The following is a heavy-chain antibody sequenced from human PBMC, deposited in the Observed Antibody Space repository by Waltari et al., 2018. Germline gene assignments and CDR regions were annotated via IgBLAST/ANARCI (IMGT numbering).Heavy chain of an antibody. D-gene: IGHD3-3*01. CDR1: GGSFSGYY. Sequence: QVQLQQWGAGLLKPSETLSLNCTVYGGSFSGYYWNWIRQSPGERPQWIGQINHSGRTNYNPSLKSRVTISVDTPKKQFSLKLTSVTAADTAVYYCARGVDCWSQWADSWGHGTLVTVSS. CDR2: INHSGRT. CDR3: ARGVDCWSQWADS. J-gene: IGHJ5*01. V-gene: IGHV4-34*01.